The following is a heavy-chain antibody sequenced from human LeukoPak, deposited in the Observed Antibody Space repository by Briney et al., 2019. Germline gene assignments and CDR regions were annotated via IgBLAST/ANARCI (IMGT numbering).Heavy chain of an antibody. Sequence: SQTLSLTCTVSGGSISSGGYYWSWIRQHPGKGLEWIGYIYYSGSTYYNPSLKSRGTISVDTSKNQFSLKLISVTAADTAVYYCARCIGRWELLHIDYWGQGTLVTVSS. CDR3: ARCIGRWELLHIDY. V-gene: IGHV4-31*03. J-gene: IGHJ4*02. D-gene: IGHD1-26*01. CDR1: GGSISSGGYY. CDR2: IYYSGST.